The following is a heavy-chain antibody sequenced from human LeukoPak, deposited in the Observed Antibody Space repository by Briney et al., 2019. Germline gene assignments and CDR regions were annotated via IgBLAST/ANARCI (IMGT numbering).Heavy chain of an antibody. CDR1: GFTFSNYW. Sequence: GGSLRLSCAASGFTFSNYWMHWVRQAPGKGLVWVSRINSDGINTSYADSVKGRFTISRDNAKNTLYLQMNSLRAEDTAVYYCARDVGGSGSYLDYWGQGTLVTVSS. CDR2: INSDGINT. V-gene: IGHV3-74*01. CDR3: ARDVGGSGSYLDY. D-gene: IGHD3-10*01. J-gene: IGHJ4*02.